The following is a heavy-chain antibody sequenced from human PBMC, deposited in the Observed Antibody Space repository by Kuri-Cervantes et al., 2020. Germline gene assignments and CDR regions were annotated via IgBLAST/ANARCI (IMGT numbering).Heavy chain of an antibody. J-gene: IGHJ4*02. V-gene: IGHV2-5*02. Sequence: SGPPLAKPTQTLTLTCPFSGLPLSTSGVGVGWIRQPPGKALEWLALIYWDDDKRYSPSLKSRLTITKGTSKNQVVLTMTNMDPVDTATYYCAHRLGYCSSTSCYYYFDYWGQGTLVTVSS. CDR2: IYWDDDK. D-gene: IGHD2-2*01. CDR1: GLPLSTSGVG. CDR3: AHRLGYCSSTSCYYYFDY.